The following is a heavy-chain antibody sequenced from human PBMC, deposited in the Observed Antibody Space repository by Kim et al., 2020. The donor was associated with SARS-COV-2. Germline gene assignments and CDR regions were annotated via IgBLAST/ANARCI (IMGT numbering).Heavy chain of an antibody. V-gene: IGHV3-49*03. CDR1: GFTFGDYA. CDR2: IRSKAYGGTT. Sequence: GGSLRLSCTASGFTFGDYAMSWFGQAPGKGLEWVGFIRSKAYGGTTEYAASGKGRFTISRDDSKSIAYLQMNSLKTEDTAVYYCTRVGADDSSGYYPPGDFDYWGQGTLVTVSS. CDR3: TRVGADDSSGYYPPGDFDY. J-gene: IGHJ4*02. D-gene: IGHD3-22*01.